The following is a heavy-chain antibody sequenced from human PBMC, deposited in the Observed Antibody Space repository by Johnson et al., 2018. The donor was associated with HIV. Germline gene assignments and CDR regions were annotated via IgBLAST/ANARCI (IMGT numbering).Heavy chain of an antibody. V-gene: IGHV3-64*01. CDR2: ISSNGGKT. D-gene: IGHD1-1*01. J-gene: IGHJ3*02. CDR3: ARERVHDKCALDAFDI. Sequence: VQLVESGGGVVQPGGSLRLSCAASGFTFSNYAMHWVRQAPGKGLDYVSAISSNGGKTYYANSVQGRFTISRDNSKNTLYLQMGRLRGEDKAVYYCARERVHDKCALDAFDIWGQGTMVTVSS. CDR1: GFTFSNYA.